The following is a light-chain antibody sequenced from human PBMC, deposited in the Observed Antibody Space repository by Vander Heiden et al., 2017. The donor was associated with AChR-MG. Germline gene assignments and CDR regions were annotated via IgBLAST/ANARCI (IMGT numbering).Light chain of an antibody. CDR3: QQDGSSPQT. J-gene: IGKJ1*01. CDR1: QSVSSSY. Sequence: EIVLTQSPGTLSLSPGERATLSCRASQSVSSSYLAWYQQKPGQAPRLLIYGASSRATGIPDRFSGSGSGTDFTLTISRLEPEDFAVYYCQQDGSSPQTFGQGTKVGIK. V-gene: IGKV3-20*01. CDR2: GAS.